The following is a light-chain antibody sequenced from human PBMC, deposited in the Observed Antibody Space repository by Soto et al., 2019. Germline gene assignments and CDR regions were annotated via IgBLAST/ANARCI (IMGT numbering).Light chain of an antibody. CDR3: GTWDTSLSAVV. J-gene: IGLJ3*02. CDR1: HSNIGNNY. CDR2: DNK. V-gene: IGLV1-51*01. Sequence: QSALTQPPSMSAAPGQKVTISCSGSHSNIGNNYVSWYQQFPGTAPKLLIYDNKKRPSGTPDRFSGSKSGTSATLGITGLQTGDEADYYCGTWDTSLSAVVFGGGTKLTVL.